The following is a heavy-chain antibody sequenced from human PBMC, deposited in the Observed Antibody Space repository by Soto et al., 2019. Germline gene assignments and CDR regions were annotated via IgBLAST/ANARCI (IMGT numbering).Heavy chain of an antibody. CDR1: AGTFSSYA. Sequence: SVKVCCKASAGTFSSYAISWVRQAPVQGLEWMGGIIPIFGTANYAQKFQGRVTITADESTSTAYMELSSLRSEDTAVYYCARDHIKYYGMDVWGQGTKVTVYS. J-gene: IGHJ6*02. V-gene: IGHV1-69*13. CDR3: ARDHIKYYGMDV. CDR2: IIPIFGTA.